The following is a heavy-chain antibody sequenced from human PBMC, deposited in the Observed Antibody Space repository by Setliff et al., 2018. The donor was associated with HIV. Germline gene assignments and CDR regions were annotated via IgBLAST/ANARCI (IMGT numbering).Heavy chain of an antibody. CDR3: ARGSYRGSGYFVRYFDS. Sequence: PSETLSLTCAVYGGSFTTYYWSWIRQTPGKGLEWIGENNHGRSTNYNPSLKSRVTISVDRSKNQFFLKLTSVTAADTAVYYCARGSYRGSGYFVRYFDSWAQGMLVTVSS. D-gene: IGHD3-3*01. CDR1: GGSFTTYY. J-gene: IGHJ4*02. CDR2: NNHGRST. V-gene: IGHV4-34*01.